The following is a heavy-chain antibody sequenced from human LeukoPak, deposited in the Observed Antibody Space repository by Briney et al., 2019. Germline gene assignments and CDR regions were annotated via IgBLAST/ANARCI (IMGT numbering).Heavy chain of an antibody. V-gene: IGHV3-74*01. CDR1: GFTFRDYW. Sequence: GGSLRLSCAASGFTFRDYWMHWIRQAPGKGLVWVSRIKGDGSHTIYADSVKGRFTISRDNAKNTLYLQMKSLRVEDTALYYWARDPGYSYGTRGDYWGQGTLVTVSS. D-gene: IGHD5-18*01. CDR2: IKGDGSHT. J-gene: IGHJ4*02. CDR3: ARDPGYSYGTRGDY.